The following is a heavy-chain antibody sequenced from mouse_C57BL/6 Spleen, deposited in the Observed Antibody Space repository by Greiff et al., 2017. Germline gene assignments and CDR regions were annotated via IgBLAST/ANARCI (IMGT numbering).Heavy chain of an antibody. Sequence: QVQLQQSGPELVKPGASVKISCKASGYAFSSSWMNWVKQRPGKGLEWIGRIYPGDGDTNYNGKFKGKATLTADKSSSTAYMQLSSLTSEDSAVYFCASTYYDYDVRGEYYYAMDYWGQGTSVTVSS. V-gene: IGHV1-82*01. CDR2: IYPGDGDT. D-gene: IGHD2-4*01. CDR1: GYAFSSSW. J-gene: IGHJ4*01. CDR3: ASTYYDYDVRGEYYYAMDY.